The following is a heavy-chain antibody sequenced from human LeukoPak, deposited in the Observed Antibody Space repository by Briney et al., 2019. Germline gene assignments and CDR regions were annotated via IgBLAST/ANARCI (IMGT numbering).Heavy chain of an antibody. D-gene: IGHD3-10*01. CDR3: VKDTGSYGEFDY. J-gene: IGHJ4*02. CDR2: ITWNSVTI. Sequence: GGSLRLSCAASGFTFSSYAMHWVRQAPGKGLEWVSGITWNSVTIGYAGSVKGRFTISRDNAKNSLYLQMNSLRAEDTALYYCVKDTGSYGEFDYWGQGALVTVSS. V-gene: IGHV3-9*01. CDR1: GFTFSSYA.